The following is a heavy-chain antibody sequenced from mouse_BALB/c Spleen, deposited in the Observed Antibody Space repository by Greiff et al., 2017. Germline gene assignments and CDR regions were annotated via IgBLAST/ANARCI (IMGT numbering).Heavy chain of an antibody. J-gene: IGHJ3*01. Sequence: EVNVVESGGGLVQPGGSLRLSCATSGFTFSDFYMEWVRQPPGKRLEWIAASRNKANDYTTEYSASVKGRFIVSRDTSQSILYLQMNALRAEDTAIYYCARDGSMITTEWFAYWGQGTLVTVSA. D-gene: IGHD2-4*01. CDR2: SRNKANDYTT. CDR1: GFTFSDFY. CDR3: ARDGSMITTEWFAY. V-gene: IGHV7-1*02.